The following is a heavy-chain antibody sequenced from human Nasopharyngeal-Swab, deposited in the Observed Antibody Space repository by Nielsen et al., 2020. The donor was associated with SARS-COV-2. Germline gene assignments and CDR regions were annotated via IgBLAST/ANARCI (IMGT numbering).Heavy chain of an antibody. CDR1: GGTFSSYA. D-gene: IGHD6-19*01. V-gene: IGHV1-69*06. CDR2: IIPIFGTA. Sequence: SVKVSCKASGGTFSSYAISWVRQAPGQGLEWMGGIIPIFGTANYAQKFQGRVTITADKSTSTAYMELSSLRSEDTAVYYCARDGYSSDWFSFDIWGQGTMVTVSS. CDR3: ARDGYSSDWFSFDI. J-gene: IGHJ3*02.